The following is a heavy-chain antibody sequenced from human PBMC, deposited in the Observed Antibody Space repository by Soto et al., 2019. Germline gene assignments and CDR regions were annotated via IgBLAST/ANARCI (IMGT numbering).Heavy chain of an antibody. CDR3: SIAAAGTGWFDP. CDR2: IYYSGST. V-gene: IGHV4-31*03. J-gene: IGHJ5*02. CDR1: GGSISSGGYY. Sequence: QVQLQESGPGLVKPSQTLSLTCTVSGGSISSGGYYWSWIRQHPGKGLEWIGYIYYSGSTYYNPSLKSRVTIAVDASKNQFSLKLSSVTAADTAVYSCSIAAAGTGWFDPWGQGTLVTVSS. D-gene: IGHD6-13*01.